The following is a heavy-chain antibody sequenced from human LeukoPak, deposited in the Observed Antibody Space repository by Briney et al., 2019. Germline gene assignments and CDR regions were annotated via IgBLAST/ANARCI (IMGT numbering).Heavy chain of an antibody. V-gene: IGHV3-23*01. CDR1: GFTFSNSW. D-gene: IGHD6-13*01. CDR3: AKAAPYSSSWPFDY. Sequence: GGSLRLSCVASGFTFSNSWMHWVRQAPGKGLEWVSAISGSGGSTYYADSVKGRFTISRDNSKNTLYLQMNSLRAEDTAVYYCAKAAPYSSSWPFDYWGQGTLVTVSS. J-gene: IGHJ4*02. CDR2: ISGSGGST.